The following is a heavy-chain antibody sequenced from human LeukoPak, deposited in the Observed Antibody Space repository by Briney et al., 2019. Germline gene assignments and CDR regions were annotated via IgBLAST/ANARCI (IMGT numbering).Heavy chain of an antibody. Sequence: GGSLRLSCSASGFTFSSYAMHWVRQAPGKGLEYVSAISSNGGSTYYADSVKGRFTISRDNPKNTLYLQMSSLRAEDTAVYYCVKDHDCSSTSCPQVFDYWGQGTLVTVSS. CDR1: GFTFSSYA. V-gene: IGHV3-64D*06. CDR3: VKDHDCSSTSCPQVFDY. CDR2: ISSNGGST. D-gene: IGHD2-2*01. J-gene: IGHJ4*02.